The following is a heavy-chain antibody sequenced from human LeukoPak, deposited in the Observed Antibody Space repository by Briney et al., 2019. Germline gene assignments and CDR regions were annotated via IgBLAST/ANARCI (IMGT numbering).Heavy chain of an antibody. CDR3: AKDRGDGYNYFDY. CDR2: ISYDGSNK. V-gene: IGHV3-30*18. Sequence: GGSLSLSCAVSGFTFSSYGMGWVRQAPGKGLEWVAVISYDGSNKYYADSVKGRFTISRDNSKNTLYLQMNSLRAEDTAVYYCAKDRGDGYNYFDYWGQGTLVTVSS. CDR1: GFTFSSYG. D-gene: IGHD5-24*01. J-gene: IGHJ4*02.